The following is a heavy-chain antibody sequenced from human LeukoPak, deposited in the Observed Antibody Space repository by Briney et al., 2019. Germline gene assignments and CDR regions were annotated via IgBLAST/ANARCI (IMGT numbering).Heavy chain of an antibody. Sequence: PGRSLRLSCEASGFIFTSFGMHWVRQAPGKGLEWVAVIWYDGSNKYYADSVKGRFTISRDNSKNTLYLQMNSLRAEDTAVYYCAREGVRDGYTFDYWGQGTLVTVSS. J-gene: IGHJ4*02. CDR3: AREGVRDGYTFDY. CDR2: IWYDGSNK. D-gene: IGHD5-24*01. CDR1: GFIFTSFG. V-gene: IGHV3-33*08.